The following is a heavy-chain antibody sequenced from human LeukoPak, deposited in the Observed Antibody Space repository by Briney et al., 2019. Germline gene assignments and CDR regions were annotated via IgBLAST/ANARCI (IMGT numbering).Heavy chain of an antibody. D-gene: IGHD3-22*01. Sequence: SETLSLTCTVSGGSISSSSYYWGWIRQPPGKGLEWIGSIYYSGSTNYNPSLKSRVTISVDTSKNQFSLKLSSVTAADTAVYYCAIFPYYYDSSGLDYWGQGTLVTVSS. J-gene: IGHJ4*02. CDR1: GGSISSSSYY. V-gene: IGHV4-39*07. CDR3: AIFPYYYDSSGLDY. CDR2: IYYSGST.